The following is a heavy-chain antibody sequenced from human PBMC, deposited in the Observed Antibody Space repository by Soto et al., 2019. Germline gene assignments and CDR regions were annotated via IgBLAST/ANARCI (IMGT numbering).Heavy chain of an antibody. Sequence: ASVKVSCKASGYTFTKYDISWVRQAPGQGLEWLGLISPNSGRPSYAQKFEGRVTMTTDTSTNTAYMELRSLTSDDTAVYYCTRAGASDWNYVSTSSWGQGTLVTVSS. J-gene: IGHJ4*02. CDR2: ISPNSGRP. V-gene: IGHV1-18*04. D-gene: IGHD1-7*01. CDR3: TRAGASDWNYVSTSS. CDR1: GYTFTKYD.